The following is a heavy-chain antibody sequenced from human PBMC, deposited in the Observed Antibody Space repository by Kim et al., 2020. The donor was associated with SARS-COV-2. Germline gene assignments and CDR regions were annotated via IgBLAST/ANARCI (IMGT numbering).Heavy chain of an antibody. Sequence: SVKVSCKASGGTFSSYAISWVRQAPGQGLKRMGGIITIFGTAHYAQQLQGGVTITADETTSTANMVLSSLRSEDTAVYHFARRCSRGWY. V-gene: IGHV1-69*13. CDR3: ARRCSRGWY. J-gene: IGHJ2*01. CDR1: GGTFSSYA. CDR2: IITIFGTA. D-gene: IGHD2-15*01.